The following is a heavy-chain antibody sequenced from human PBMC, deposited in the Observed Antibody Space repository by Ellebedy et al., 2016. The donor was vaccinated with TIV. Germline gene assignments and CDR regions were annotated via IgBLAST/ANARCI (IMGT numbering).Heavy chain of an antibody. CDR1: GFTFSRFW. Sequence: GGSLRLXXVVSGFTFSRFWMSWVRQAPGKGLEWISYISISSSAIYYADSVKGRFTISRDNAKNSLYLQMNSLRDEDTAVYYCARTGGSWYDFDYWGQGTLVTVSS. J-gene: IGHJ4*02. CDR3: ARTGGSWYDFDY. D-gene: IGHD6-13*01. CDR2: ISISSSAI. V-gene: IGHV3-48*02.